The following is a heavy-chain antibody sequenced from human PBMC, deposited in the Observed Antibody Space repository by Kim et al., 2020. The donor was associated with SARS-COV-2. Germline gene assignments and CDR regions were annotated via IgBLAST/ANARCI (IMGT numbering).Heavy chain of an antibody. Sequence: GGSLRLSCAASGFTFSIYGMHWVRQAPGKGLEWVAVISYHGIDKVYADSVKGRFTISRDSSKNTVYLQMDSLRPEDTAVYYCARATEKYFDNWGQGTLVTVSP. CDR3: ARATEKYFDN. CDR2: ISYHGIDK. V-gene: IGHV3-30*03. CDR1: GFTFSIYG. J-gene: IGHJ4*02.